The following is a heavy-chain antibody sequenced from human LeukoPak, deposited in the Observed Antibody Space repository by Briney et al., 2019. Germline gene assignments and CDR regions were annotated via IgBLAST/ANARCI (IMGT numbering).Heavy chain of an antibody. J-gene: IGHJ4*02. Sequence: ASVKVSCKASGYTFTSYGISWVRQAPGQGLEWMGWISAYNGNTNYAQKLQGRVTMTTDTSTSTAYMGLRSLRSDDTAVYYCARDHHLFHYYGSSGYYYAPTDYWGQGTLVTVSS. CDR3: ARDHHLFHYYGSSGYYYAPTDY. D-gene: IGHD3-22*01. V-gene: IGHV1-18*01. CDR2: ISAYNGNT. CDR1: GYTFTSYG.